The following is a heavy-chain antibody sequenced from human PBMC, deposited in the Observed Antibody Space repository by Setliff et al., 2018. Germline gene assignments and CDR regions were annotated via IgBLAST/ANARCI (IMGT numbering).Heavy chain of an antibody. J-gene: IGHJ6*03. V-gene: IGHV4-59*01. CDR3: ARGCAAGACYSDYYYYMDV. D-gene: IGHD2-15*01. Sequence: SETLSLTCTVSSGSIINYYWSWIRQPPGRPLEWTGYIKYDGTTDYNPSLDSRVTMSVDTSKNQFSLKLKSVTAADTAMYYCARGCAAGACYSDYYYYMDVWGKGTTVTVS. CDR1: SGSIINYY. CDR2: IKYDGTT.